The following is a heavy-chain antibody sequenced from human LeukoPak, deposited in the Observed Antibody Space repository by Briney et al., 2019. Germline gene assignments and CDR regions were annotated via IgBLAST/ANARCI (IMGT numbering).Heavy chain of an antibody. CDR2: NSNTGST. CDR1: GFSFSSYA. D-gene: IGHD3-3*01. Sequence: GGSLRLSCAASGFSFSSYAMNWVRQAPGKGLEWVSTNSNTGSTYYADSVKGRFTISRDNSKNRLYLHMNSLRAEDTAIYYRAKDYYDFWSGFDSWGQGTLVTVSS. J-gene: IGHJ4*02. CDR3: AKDYYDFWSGFDS. V-gene: IGHV3-23*01.